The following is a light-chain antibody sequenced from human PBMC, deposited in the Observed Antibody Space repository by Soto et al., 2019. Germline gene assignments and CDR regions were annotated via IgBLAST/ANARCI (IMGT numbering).Light chain of an antibody. J-gene: IGKJ5*01. CDR3: QQNYGPPPIT. V-gene: IGKV1-39*01. CDR1: QNVAHF. Sequence: DIQMTQSPSSLSASVGDRDTITCRASQNVAHFLNWYQQKRGKAPKLLIYATSSLHSGVPSRFSGSGFGTDFTHTISSLQTEDFSTYYCQQNYGPPPITFGQGKRLEIK. CDR2: ATS.